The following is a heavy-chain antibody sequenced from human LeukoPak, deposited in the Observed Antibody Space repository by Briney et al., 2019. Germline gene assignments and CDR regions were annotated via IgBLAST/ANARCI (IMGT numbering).Heavy chain of an antibody. CDR2: INPNSGGT. V-gene: IGHV1-2*02. CDR1: GYTFTGYY. J-gene: IGHJ5*02. D-gene: IGHD3-10*01. Sequence: ASVKVSCKASGYTFTGYYMHWVRQAPGQGLEWMGWINPNSGGTNYAKKFQGRVTMTRDTSISTAYMELSRLRSDDTAVYYCARDGALLWFGERTKGWFDPWGQGTLVTVSS. CDR3: ARDGALLWFGERTKGWFDP.